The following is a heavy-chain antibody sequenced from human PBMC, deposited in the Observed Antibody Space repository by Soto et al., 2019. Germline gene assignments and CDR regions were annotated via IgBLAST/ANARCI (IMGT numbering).Heavy chain of an antibody. J-gene: IGHJ6*02. Sequence: PGGSLRLSCAASGFTFSSYAMSWVRQAPGKGLEWVSAISGSGGSTYYADSVKGRFTIFRDNSKNTLYLQMNSLRAEDTAVYYCANRFLEWLDGVDVWGQGTTVTVSS. CDR1: GFTFSSYA. D-gene: IGHD3-3*01. V-gene: IGHV3-23*01. CDR2: ISGSGGST. CDR3: ANRFLEWLDGVDV.